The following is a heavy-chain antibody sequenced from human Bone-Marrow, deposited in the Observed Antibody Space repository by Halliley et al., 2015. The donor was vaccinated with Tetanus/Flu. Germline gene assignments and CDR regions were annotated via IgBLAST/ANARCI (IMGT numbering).Heavy chain of an antibody. J-gene: IGHJ3*01. CDR1: GFNFGSFG. CDR2: ISFDATKK. Sequence: SLRLSCVASGFNFGSFGIHWVRQAPGKGLEWVAFISFDATKKLYADSVKGRFSISRDNSKTTLFLQMNSLRAEDTALYYCAKSPRPYGSTNYYTAGDVFDFWGQGTMVTVSS. CDR3: AKSPRPYGSTNYYTAGDVFDF. V-gene: IGHV3-30*18. D-gene: IGHD3-10*01.